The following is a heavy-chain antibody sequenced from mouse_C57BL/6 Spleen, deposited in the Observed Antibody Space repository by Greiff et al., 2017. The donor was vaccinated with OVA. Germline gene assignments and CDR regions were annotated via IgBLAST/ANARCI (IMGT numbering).Heavy chain of an antibody. J-gene: IGHJ1*03. Sequence: EVQLQQSGPVLVKPGASVKMSCKASGYTFTDYYMNWVKQSHGKSLEWIGVINPYNGGTSYNQKFKGKATLTVDKSSSTAYMELNSLTSEDSAVYYCARPLGRYFDVWGTGTTVTVSS. CDR3: ARPLGRYFDV. D-gene: IGHD4-1*01. CDR1: GYTFTDYY. CDR2: INPYNGGT. V-gene: IGHV1-19*01.